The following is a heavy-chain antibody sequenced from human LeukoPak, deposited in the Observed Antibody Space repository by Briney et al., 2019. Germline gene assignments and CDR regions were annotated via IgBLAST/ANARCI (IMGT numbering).Heavy chain of an antibody. Sequence: GGSLRLSYAASGFTFSSYSMNWVRQAPGKGLEWVSSISSSSSYIYYADSVKGRFTISRDNAKNSLYLQMNSLRAEDTAVYYCARDRGLVRGVIVYYYMDVWGKGTTVTISS. CDR1: GFTFSSYS. CDR3: ARDRGLVRGVIVYYYMDV. D-gene: IGHD3-10*01. CDR2: ISSSSSYI. J-gene: IGHJ6*03. V-gene: IGHV3-21*01.